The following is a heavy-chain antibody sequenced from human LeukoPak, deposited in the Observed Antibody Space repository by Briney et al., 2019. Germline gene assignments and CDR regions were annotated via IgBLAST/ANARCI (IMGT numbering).Heavy chain of an antibody. Sequence: GASVKVSCKASGYTFTGYYMHWVRQAPGQGLEWMGWIYPNSGGTNYAQKFQGRVTMTRDTSISTAYMELSRLRSDDTAVYYCASLDIVATIAGGYFDYWGQGTLVTVSS. CDR2: IYPNSGGT. CDR1: GYTFTGYY. V-gene: IGHV1-2*02. J-gene: IGHJ4*02. D-gene: IGHD5-12*01. CDR3: ASLDIVATIAGGYFDY.